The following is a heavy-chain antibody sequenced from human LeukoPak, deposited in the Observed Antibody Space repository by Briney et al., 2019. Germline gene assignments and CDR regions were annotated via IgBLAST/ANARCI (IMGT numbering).Heavy chain of an antibody. CDR3: VGYGSGSYYNYYMDV. CDR2: ISYDGSNK. CDR1: GFTFSSYG. V-gene: IGHV3-30*03. J-gene: IGHJ6*03. D-gene: IGHD3-10*01. Sequence: PGGSLRLSCAASGFTFSSYGMHWVRQAPGKGLEWVAVISYDGSNKYYADSVKGRFTISRDNSKNTLYLQTDSLRAEDTAVYYCVGYGSGSYYNYYMDVWGKGTTVTVSS.